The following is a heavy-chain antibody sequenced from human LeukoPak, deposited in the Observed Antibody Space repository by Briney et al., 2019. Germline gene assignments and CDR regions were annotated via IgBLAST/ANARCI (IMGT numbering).Heavy chain of an antibody. CDR1: GDSISSGGYS. V-gene: IGHV4-31*03. D-gene: IGHD3-22*01. J-gene: IGHJ4*02. CDR2: MYYSGNT. Sequence: SETLSLTCTVSGDSISSGGYSWSWIRQHPGKGLEWIGYMYYSGNTYYNPSLKSRVSISVDTSKNQFSLKLSSVTAADTAVYYCARVGDSRGYYIYFDYWGQGTLSPSPQ. CDR3: ARVGDSRGYYIYFDY.